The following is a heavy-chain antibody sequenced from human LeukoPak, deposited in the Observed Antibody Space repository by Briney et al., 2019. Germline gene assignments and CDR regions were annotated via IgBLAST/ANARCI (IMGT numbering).Heavy chain of an antibody. CDR3: AKAGPNYYYDSSGYYYHFDY. J-gene: IGHJ4*02. CDR1: GFTFSSYA. D-gene: IGHD3-22*01. V-gene: IGHV3-23*01. Sequence: GGSLRLSCAASGFTFSSYAMSWVRQAPGKGLECVSSISGSDDTKYYADSVKGRFTVSRDNSKNTLYLQMNSLRAEDTAVYYCAKAGPNYYYDSSGYYYHFDYWGQGTLVTVSS. CDR2: ISGSDDTK.